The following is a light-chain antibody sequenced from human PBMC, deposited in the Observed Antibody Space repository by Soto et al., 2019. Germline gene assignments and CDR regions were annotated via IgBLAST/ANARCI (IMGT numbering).Light chain of an antibody. CDR1: QYISTY. CDR3: QQSYTPPPWT. J-gene: IGKJ1*01. Sequence: DIQMTQSPSSLSASVGDRVTITCRSSQYISTYLNWYQHKPGKAPKVLIFGASTLQGGVPSRFSGRGSGTEFTLTISSLQPEDFATHFCQQSYTPPPWTFGQGTKVEIK. CDR2: GAS. V-gene: IGKV1-39*01.